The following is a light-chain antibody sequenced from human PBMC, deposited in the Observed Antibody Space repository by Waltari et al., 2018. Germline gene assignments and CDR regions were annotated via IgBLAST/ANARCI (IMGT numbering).Light chain of an antibody. CDR3: SSYAGSNNWV. V-gene: IGLV2-8*01. Sequence: QSALTQPPSASGSPGQSVTISCTGTSSDVGGYNYVSWYQQHPGKAPKLMIFEVSNRPSGVPDRFSGSKSGNTASLTVSGLQSDDEAHYYCSSYAGSNNWVFGGGTKLTVL. CDR1: SSDVGGYNY. J-gene: IGLJ3*02. CDR2: EVS.